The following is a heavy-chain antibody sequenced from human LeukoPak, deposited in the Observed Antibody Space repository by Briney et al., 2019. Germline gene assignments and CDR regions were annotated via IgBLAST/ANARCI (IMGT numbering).Heavy chain of an antibody. D-gene: IGHD3/OR15-3a*01. V-gene: IGHV3-53*01. CDR3: ARIGTMIFGDY. Sequence: QPGGSLRLSCAASGFTVSSNYMTWVRQAPGKGLEWVSVIYTGGNTDYADSAKGRFTISRDNSKNTLYLQMNSLRAEDTAVYFCARIGTMIFGDYWGQGTLVIVSS. CDR2: IYTGGNT. J-gene: IGHJ4*02. CDR1: GFTVSSNY.